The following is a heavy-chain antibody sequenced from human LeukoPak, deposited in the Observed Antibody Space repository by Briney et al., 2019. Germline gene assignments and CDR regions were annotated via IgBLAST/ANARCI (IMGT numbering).Heavy chain of an antibody. V-gene: IGHV1-69*13. D-gene: IGHD6-19*01. CDR2: IIPIFGTA. CDR1: GGTFSSYA. CDR3: ARYSSGWYPGYYYYGMDV. Sequence: GASVKVSCEASGGTFSSYAISWVRQAPGQGLEWMGGIIPIFGTANYAQKFQGRVTITADESTSTAYMELSSLRSEDTAVYYCARYSSGWYPGYYYYGMDVWGKGTTVTVSS. J-gene: IGHJ6*04.